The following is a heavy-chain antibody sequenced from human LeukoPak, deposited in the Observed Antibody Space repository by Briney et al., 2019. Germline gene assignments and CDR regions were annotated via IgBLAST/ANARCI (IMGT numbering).Heavy chain of an antibody. CDR2: IKQDGSEK. CDR3: ARGTMIVVGPLVY. Sequence: PGGSLRLSCAASGFTFSSYWMSWVRQAPGKGLEWVANIKQDGSEKYYVDSVKGRFTISRDNAKNSLYLQMNSLRAGDTAVYYCARGTMIVVGPLVYWGQGTLVTVSS. J-gene: IGHJ4*02. D-gene: IGHD3-22*01. V-gene: IGHV3-7*01. CDR1: GFTFSSYW.